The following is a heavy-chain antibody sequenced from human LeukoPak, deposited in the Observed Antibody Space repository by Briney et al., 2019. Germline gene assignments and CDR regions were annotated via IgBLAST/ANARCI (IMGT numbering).Heavy chain of an antibody. Sequence: SETLSLTCAVSGYSISSGYYWGWIRQPPGKGLEWIGSIYHSGSTYYNPSLKSRVTISVATSKNQSSRKLSSVTTPPPAVHSWARPYITVRAQVVSAKGIVPRGQGDLVTVSS. CDR2: IYHSGST. D-gene: IGHD3-10*01. CDR1: GYSISSGYY. J-gene: IGHJ5*02. CDR3: ARPYITVRAQVVSAKGIVP. V-gene: IGHV4-38-2*01.